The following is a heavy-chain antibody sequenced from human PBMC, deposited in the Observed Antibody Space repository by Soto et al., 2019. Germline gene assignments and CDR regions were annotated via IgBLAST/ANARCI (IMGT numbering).Heavy chain of an antibody. V-gene: IGHV1-18*04. D-gene: IGHD6-13*01. J-gene: IGHJ6*02. CDR1: GYTFNTYP. CDR2: ISAYNGNT. CDR3: ARDAYSSSWLDYYYYGMDV. Sequence: ASVKVSCKAFGYTFNTYPLTWVRQAPGQGLEWMGWISAYNGNTNYTQRLQGRVTMTTDTSTSTAYMELRSLRSDDTAVYYYARDAYSSSWLDYYYYGMDVWGQGTTVTVSS.